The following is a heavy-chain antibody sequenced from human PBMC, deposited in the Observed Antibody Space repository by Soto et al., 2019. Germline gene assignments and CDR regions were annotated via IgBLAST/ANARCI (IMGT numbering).Heavy chain of an antibody. J-gene: IGHJ6*01. Sequence: QEQLVESGGGVVQPGRSLRLSCAASGFTLSRFGVHWVRQAPGKGLEWVAVIRHDGSKTSFIDSVKGRFTISRDNHSNEVVLQMDSMRADDTAVYRCARDFITGATYSVPSYDHMDVWGRGTTVTVSS. CDR3: ARDFITGATYSVPSYDHMDV. V-gene: IGHV3-33*01. D-gene: IGHD1-20*01. CDR2: IRHDGSKT. CDR1: GFTLSRFG.